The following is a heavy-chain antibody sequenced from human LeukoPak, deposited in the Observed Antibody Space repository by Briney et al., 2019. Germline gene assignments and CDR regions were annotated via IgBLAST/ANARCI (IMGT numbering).Heavy chain of an antibody. J-gene: IGHJ4*02. CDR2: ISSSGSTI. V-gene: IGHV3-48*03. CDR3: AKGRSVLRFLVFGY. D-gene: IGHD3-3*01. CDR1: GFTFSSYE. Sequence: PGGSLRLSCAASGFTFSSYEMNWVRQAPGKGLEWVSYISSSGSTIYYADSVKGRFTISRDNAKNSLYLQMNSLRAEDTAVYYCAKGRSVLRFLVFGYWGQGTLVTVSS.